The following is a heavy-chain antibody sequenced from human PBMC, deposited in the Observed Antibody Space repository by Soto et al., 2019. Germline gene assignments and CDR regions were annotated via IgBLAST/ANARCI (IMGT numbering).Heavy chain of an antibody. CDR2: INQEGNER. CDR3: VRGETGRGGGLDL. J-gene: IGHJ3*01. CDR1: GFTFSSYW. Sequence: GGSLRLSCVASGFTFSSYWMRWVRQAPGKGLEWVATINQEGNERHYLDSVRGRFTISRDNAKTSLFLQMNSLRADDTAVYYCVRGETGRGGGLDLWGQGTMVTVSS. V-gene: IGHV3-7*01. D-gene: IGHD2-15*01.